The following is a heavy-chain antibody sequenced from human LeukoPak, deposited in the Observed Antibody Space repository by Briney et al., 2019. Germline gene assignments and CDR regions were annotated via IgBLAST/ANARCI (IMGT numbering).Heavy chain of an antibody. Sequence: PGGSLRLSCAASGFTVSSNYMSWVRQAPGKGLEWVSVIYSGGSTYYADSVKGRFTISRHNSKNTLYLEMNSLRAEDTAVYYCAKGDSGFYFYFDYWGQGTVAPVSS. CDR1: GFTVSSNY. CDR2: IYSGGST. D-gene: IGHD3-22*01. CDR3: AKGDSGFYFYFDY. V-gene: IGHV3-53*04. J-gene: IGHJ4*02.